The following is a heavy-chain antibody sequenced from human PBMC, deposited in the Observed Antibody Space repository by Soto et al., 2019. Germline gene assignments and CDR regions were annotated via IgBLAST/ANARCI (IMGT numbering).Heavy chain of an antibody. CDR3: ARHSTGLDV. V-gene: IGHV4-59*08. Sequence: QVQLQESGPGLVKPSETLSLTCTVSGGSISSSYWSWIRQPPGKGLEWVGYIHYSGSTHYNPSLNSRITISLDTSKNQFSLKLTSVIAADTAVYYCARHSTGLDVWGKGTTVTVSS. CDR1: GGSISSSY. D-gene: IGHD3-9*01. CDR2: IHYSGST. J-gene: IGHJ6*04.